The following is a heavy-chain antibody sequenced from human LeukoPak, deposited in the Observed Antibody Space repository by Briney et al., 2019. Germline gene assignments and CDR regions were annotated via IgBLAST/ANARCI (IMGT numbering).Heavy chain of an antibody. CDR2: INPNSGGT. V-gene: IGHV1-2*02. Sequence: ASVKLSCKASGYTFTGYYMHWVRQAPGQGLEWMGWINPNSGGTNYAQKFQGRVTMTRDTSISTAYMELSRLRSDDTAVYYCARQPRDGSGSYYLNYYYMDVWGKGTTVTVSS. CDR3: ARQPRDGSGSYYLNYYYMDV. J-gene: IGHJ6*03. CDR1: GYTFTGYY. D-gene: IGHD3-10*01.